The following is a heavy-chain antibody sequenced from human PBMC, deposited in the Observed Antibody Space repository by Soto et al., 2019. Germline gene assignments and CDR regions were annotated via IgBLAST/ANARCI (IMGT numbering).Heavy chain of an antibody. Sequence: SETLSLTCFVSGYSISAGGYYWSWIRHHPGKGLEWIGSFYYSGSTYYNPSLKSRVTISVDTSKNQFSLKLSSVTAADTAVYYCARDSLETAFDYWGQGTLVTVSS. V-gene: IGHV4-30-4*01. J-gene: IGHJ4*02. D-gene: IGHD5-18*01. CDR1: GYSISAGGYY. CDR2: FYYSGST. CDR3: ARDSLETAFDY.